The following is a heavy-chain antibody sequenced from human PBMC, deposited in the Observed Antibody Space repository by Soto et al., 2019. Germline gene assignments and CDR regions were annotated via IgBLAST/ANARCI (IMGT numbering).Heavy chain of an antibody. CDR2: IDPSDSYS. V-gene: IGHV5-10-1*01. Sequence: GESLKISCKTSGYSFTNNWITWVRRMPGKGLEWVGRIDPSDSYSDYSPSFQGHVTISTEKSLSTAYLQWSSLKASDTAMYYCARLGSSGQMDVWGQGTTVTVPS. D-gene: IGHD3-10*01. J-gene: IGHJ6*02. CDR1: GYSFTNNW. CDR3: ARLGSSGQMDV.